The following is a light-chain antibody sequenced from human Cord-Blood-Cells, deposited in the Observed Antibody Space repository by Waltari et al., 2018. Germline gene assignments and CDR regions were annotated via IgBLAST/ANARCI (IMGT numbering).Light chain of an antibody. V-gene: IGKV4-1*01. CDR2: WAS. Sequence: DIVLTQSPDSLAVSLGERATINCKTSQSVLYSSNNKTYLALYQHKPGQPPKLLIYWASTRESGVPDRFSGSVSGTDCARTIGTLHAEDVGRYYCQQYYSTQSWTFDQGTKVVIK. J-gene: IGKJ1*01. CDR1: QSVLYSSNNKTY. CDR3: QQYYSTQSWT.